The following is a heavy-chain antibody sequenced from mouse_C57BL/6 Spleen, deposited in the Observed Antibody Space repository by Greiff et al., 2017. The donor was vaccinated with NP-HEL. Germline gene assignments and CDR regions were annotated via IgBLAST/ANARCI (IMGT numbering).Heavy chain of an antibody. J-gene: IGHJ3*01. V-gene: IGHV1-50*01. CDR3: ARGGRGFAY. D-gene: IGHD1-1*01. CDR2: IDPSDSYT. CDR1: GYTFTSYW. Sequence: VQLQQSGAELVKPGASVKLSCKASGYTFTSYWMQWVKQRPGQGLEWIGEIDPSDSYTNYNQKFKGKATLTVDTSSSTAYMQRSSLTSEDSAVYYCARGGRGFAYWGQGTLVTVSA.